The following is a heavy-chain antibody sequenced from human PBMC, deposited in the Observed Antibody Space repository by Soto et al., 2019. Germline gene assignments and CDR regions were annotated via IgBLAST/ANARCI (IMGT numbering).Heavy chain of an antibody. CDR1: GGSISSGGYY. V-gene: IGHV4-31*03. J-gene: IGHJ4*02. Sequence: QVQLQESGPGLVKPSQTLSLTCTVSGGSISSGGYYWSWIRQHPGKGLEWIGYIYYSGSTYYNPSLKSRVSISVDTSKNQFSLELSSVTAADTGVYYCAREGGIVGATAADYWGQGTLVTVSS. CDR2: IYYSGST. CDR3: AREGGIVGATAADY. D-gene: IGHD1-26*01.